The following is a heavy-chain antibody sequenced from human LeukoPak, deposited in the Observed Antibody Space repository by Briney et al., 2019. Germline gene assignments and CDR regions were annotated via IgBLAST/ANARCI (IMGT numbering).Heavy chain of an antibody. Sequence: SGGSLRLSCAASGFTFDDYAMHWVRQAPGKGLEWVSGISWNSGSIGYADSVKGRFTISRDNAKNSLYLQMNSLRAEDTALYYCAKDTGGWYAAYYFDYWGQGTLVTVSS. J-gene: IGHJ4*02. D-gene: IGHD6-19*01. CDR3: AKDTGGWYAAYYFDY. CDR2: ISWNSGSI. CDR1: GFTFDDYA. V-gene: IGHV3-9*01.